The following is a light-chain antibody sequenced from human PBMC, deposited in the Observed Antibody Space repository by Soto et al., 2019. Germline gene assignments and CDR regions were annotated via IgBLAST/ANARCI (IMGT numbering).Light chain of an antibody. J-gene: IGKJ1*01. CDR3: QQYGSSPRT. Sequence: EIVLTQSPGTLSLSPVERATLSCRASQSVRSDYLAWYQQKPGQAPRLHIYGASTRATGIPDRFTGSGSGTDFTLTISRLEPEDFAVYYCQQYGSSPRTFGRGTKVDIK. CDR2: GAS. CDR1: QSVRSDY. V-gene: IGKV3-20*01.